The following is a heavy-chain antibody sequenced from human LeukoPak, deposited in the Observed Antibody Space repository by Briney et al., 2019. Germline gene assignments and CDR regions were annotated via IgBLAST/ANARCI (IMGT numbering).Heavy chain of an antibody. CDR2: IVVGSGNT. J-gene: IGHJ3*02. CDR3: AATSVGATLNDAFDI. D-gene: IGHD1-26*01. Sequence: ASVKVSCKASGFTFTRSAVQWVRQARGQRLEWIGWIVVGSGNTNYAQKFQERVTITRDMSTSTAYMELSSLRSEGTAVYYCAATSVGATLNDAFDIWGQGTMVTVSS. V-gene: IGHV1-58*01. CDR1: GFTFTRSA.